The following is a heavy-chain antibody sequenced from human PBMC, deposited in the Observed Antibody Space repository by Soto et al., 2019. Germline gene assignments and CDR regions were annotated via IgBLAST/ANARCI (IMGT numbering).Heavy chain of an antibody. CDR2: IYYSGST. Sequence: PSETLSLTCTVSGGSVSSGSYYWSWIRQPPGKGLEWIGYIYYSGSTNYNPSLKSRVTISVDTSKNQFSLKLSSVTAADTAVYYCAREGIAAAGIDYWGQGNLVTVSS. J-gene: IGHJ4*02. D-gene: IGHD6-13*01. CDR3: AREGIAAAGIDY. CDR1: GGSVSSGSYY. V-gene: IGHV4-61*01.